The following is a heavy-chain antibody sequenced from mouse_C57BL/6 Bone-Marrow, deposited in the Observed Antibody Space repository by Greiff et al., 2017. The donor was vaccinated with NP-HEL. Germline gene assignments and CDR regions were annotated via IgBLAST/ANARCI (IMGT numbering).Heavy chain of an antibody. CDR1: GFTFSDYG. Sequence: EVQLKESGGGLVQPGGSLKLSCAASGFTFSDYGMAWVRQAPRKGPEWVAFISNLAYSIYYADTVTGRFTISRENAKNTLYLEMSSLRSEDTAMYYCARRGLLRWYFDVWGTGTTVTVSS. CDR2: ISNLAYSI. CDR3: ARRGLLRWYFDV. D-gene: IGHD1-1*01. J-gene: IGHJ1*03. V-gene: IGHV5-15*01.